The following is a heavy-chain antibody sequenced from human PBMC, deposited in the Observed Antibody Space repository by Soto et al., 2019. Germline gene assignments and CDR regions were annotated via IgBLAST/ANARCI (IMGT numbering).Heavy chain of an antibody. CDR1: GFTFSSYS. Sequence: GGSLRLSCAASGFTFSSYSMNWVRQAPGKGLEWVSSISSSSSYIYYADSVKGRLTISRDNAKNSLYLQMNSLRAEDTAVYYCARDASSLDYYYYGMDVWGQGTTVTVSS. V-gene: IGHV3-21*01. J-gene: IGHJ6*02. CDR2: ISSSSSYI. D-gene: IGHD6-13*01. CDR3: ARDASSLDYYYYGMDV.